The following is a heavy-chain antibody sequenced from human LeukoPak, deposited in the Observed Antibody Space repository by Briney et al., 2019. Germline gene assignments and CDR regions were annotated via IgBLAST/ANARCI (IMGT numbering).Heavy chain of an antibody. V-gene: IGHV4-34*01. Sequence: SETLSLTCAVYGGSFSGYYWSWIRHPPGKGLELIGEINHSGSTNYNPSLKSRVTISVDTSKNQFSLKLSSVTAADTAVYYCARGERNYDFWSGYYSGSYYFDYWGQGTLVTVSS. CDR1: GGSFSGYY. D-gene: IGHD3-3*01. CDR2: INHSGST. J-gene: IGHJ4*02. CDR3: ARGERNYDFWSGYYSGSYYFDY.